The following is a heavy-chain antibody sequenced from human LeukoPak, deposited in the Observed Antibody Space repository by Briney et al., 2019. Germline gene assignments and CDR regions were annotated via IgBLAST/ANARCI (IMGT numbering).Heavy chain of an antibody. V-gene: IGHV1-24*01. CDR1: GYTLTELS. CDR3: ATNYYGSGPLDY. J-gene: IGHJ4*02. D-gene: IGHD3-10*01. CDR2: FDPEDGET. Sequence: VASVKVSCKVSGYTLTELSMHWVRQAPGKGLEWMGGFDPEDGETIYAQKFQGRVTMTEDTSTDTAYMELSSQRSEDTAVYYCATNYYGSGPLDYWGQGTLVTVSS.